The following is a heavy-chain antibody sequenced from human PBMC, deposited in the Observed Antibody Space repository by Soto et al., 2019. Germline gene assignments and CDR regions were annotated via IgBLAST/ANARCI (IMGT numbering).Heavy chain of an antibody. CDR2: ISGSGGST. D-gene: IGHD2-15*01. V-gene: IGHV3-23*01. CDR1: GRNFSSYA. CDR3: AKDQYCSGGSCYSHSPLHGEYHYMDV. J-gene: IGHJ6*03. Sequence: GGFLRLSCAACGRNFSSYAMSWVRQAPGKGLEWVSAISGSGGSTYYADSVKGRFTISRDISKNTLYLQMNSLRAEDTAVYYCAKDQYCSGGSCYSHSPLHGEYHYMDVWGKGTTVTVSS.